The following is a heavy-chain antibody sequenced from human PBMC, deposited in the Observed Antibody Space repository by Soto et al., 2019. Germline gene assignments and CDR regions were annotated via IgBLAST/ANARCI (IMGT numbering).Heavy chain of an antibody. CDR2: IYYSGST. V-gene: IGHV4-59*01. J-gene: IGHJ4*02. CDR1: GGSISSYY. Sequence: PSETLSLTCTVSGGSISSYYWSWIRQPPGKGLEWIGYIYYSGSTNYNPSLKSRVTISVDTSKNQFSLKLSSVTAADTAVYYCARGTFKYVDFAYWGQGTLVTVSS. CDR3: ARGTFKYVDFAY. D-gene: IGHD3-16*01.